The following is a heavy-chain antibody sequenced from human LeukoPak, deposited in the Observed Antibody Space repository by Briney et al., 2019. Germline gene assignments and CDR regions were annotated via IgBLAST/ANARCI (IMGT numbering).Heavy chain of an antibody. CDR3: ARHRRWFGESSFDY. CDR2: INHSGST. V-gene: IGHV4-34*01. J-gene: IGHJ4*02. D-gene: IGHD3-10*01. CDR1: GGSFSGYY. Sequence: SETLSLTCAVYGGSFSGYYWSWIRQPPGKGLEWIGEINHSGSTNYNPPLKSRVTISVDTSKNQFSLKLSSVTAADTAVYYCARHRRWFGESSFDYWGQGTLVTVSS.